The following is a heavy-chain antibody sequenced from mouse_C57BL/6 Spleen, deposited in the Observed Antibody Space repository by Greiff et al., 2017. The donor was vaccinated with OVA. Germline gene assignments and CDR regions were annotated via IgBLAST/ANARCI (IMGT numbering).Heavy chain of an antibody. CDR1: GFTFSDYY. CDR2: INYDGSST. CDR3: ARISNYYGSSSDY. D-gene: IGHD1-1*01. V-gene: IGHV5-16*01. Sequence: DVKLVESEGGLVQPGSSMKLSCTASGFTFSDYYMAWVRQVPEKGLEWVANINYDGSSTYYLDSLKSRFIISRDNAKNILYLQMSSLKSEDTATYYCARISNYYGSSSDYWGQGTTLTVSS. J-gene: IGHJ2*01.